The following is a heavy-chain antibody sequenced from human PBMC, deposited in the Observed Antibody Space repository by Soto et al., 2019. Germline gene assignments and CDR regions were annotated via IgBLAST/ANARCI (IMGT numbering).Heavy chain of an antibody. D-gene: IGHD6-6*01. J-gene: IGHJ4*02. CDR2: INPNSGDT. CDR3: AREASSQDY. V-gene: IGHV1-2*02. Sequence: QVQLVQSGAEVKKPGASVEVSCKASGYTFTGYYMHWVRQAPGQGLEWMGWINPNSGDTNYAQKFQGRVTMTRDTSISTAYMELSRLRSDDTAVYYCAREASSQDYWGQGTLVTVSS. CDR1: GYTFTGYY.